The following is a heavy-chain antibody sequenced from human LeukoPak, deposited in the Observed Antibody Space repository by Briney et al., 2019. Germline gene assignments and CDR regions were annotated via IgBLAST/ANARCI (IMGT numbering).Heavy chain of an antibody. CDR3: AKPKYSSSWSSGVFDY. CDR1: GFTFSSYG. V-gene: IGHV3-23*01. D-gene: IGHD6-13*01. J-gene: IGHJ4*02. CDR2: ISGSGGTT. Sequence: SGGSLRLSCAASGFTFSSYGMSWVRQAPGKGLEWVSAISGSGGTTYYAYLVKGLFIIFRNNYKNTSYLQMNILRADATAVYYCAKPKYSSSWSSGVFDYWGQGTLVTVSS.